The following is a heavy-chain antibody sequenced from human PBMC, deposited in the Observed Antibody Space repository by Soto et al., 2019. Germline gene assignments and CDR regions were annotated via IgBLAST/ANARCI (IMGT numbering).Heavy chain of an antibody. J-gene: IGHJ4*02. Sequence: QITLKESGPTLVKPTQTLTLTCTFSGFSHSTSGVGVGWIRQPPGKPLEWLALIYWNDDKRYSPSLKSRLTITKDTTKNQVVLTMTNMDPVDTATYYCAHRAMVMATILGAYFDYWGQGTLVTVSA. CDR3: AHRAMVMATILGAYFDY. CDR2: IYWNDDK. V-gene: IGHV2-5*01. D-gene: IGHD5-12*01. CDR1: GFSHSTSGVG.